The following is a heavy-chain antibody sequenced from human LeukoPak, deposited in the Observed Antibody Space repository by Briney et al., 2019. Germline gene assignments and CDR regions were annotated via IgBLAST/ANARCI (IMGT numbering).Heavy chain of an antibody. CDR2: IIPILGIA. CDR1: GYTFTSYG. J-gene: IGHJ6*02. CDR3: ARERGKYCSGGSCYSPLHYYHGMDV. D-gene: IGHD2-15*01. Sequence: SVKVSCKASGYTFTSYGISWERQAPGQGLEWMGRIIPILGIANYAQKFQGRVTITADKSTSTAYMELSSLRSEDAAVYYCARERGKYCSGGSCYSPLHYYHGMDVWGQGAPVTVSS. V-gene: IGHV1-69*04.